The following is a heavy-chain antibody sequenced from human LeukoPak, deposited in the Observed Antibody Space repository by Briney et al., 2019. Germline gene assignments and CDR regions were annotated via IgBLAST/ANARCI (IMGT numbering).Heavy chain of an antibody. Sequence: GGSLRLSCAASGFTFSSYAMSWVRQAPGKGLEWVSGISGSGDSTYYADSVKGRFTISRDNSKNTLYLLMNSLRAEDTAVYYCAKVRRLYSGSYVFDYWGQGTLVTVSS. CDR1: GFTFSSYA. CDR2: ISGSGDST. D-gene: IGHD1-26*01. V-gene: IGHV3-23*01. J-gene: IGHJ4*02. CDR3: AKVRRLYSGSYVFDY.